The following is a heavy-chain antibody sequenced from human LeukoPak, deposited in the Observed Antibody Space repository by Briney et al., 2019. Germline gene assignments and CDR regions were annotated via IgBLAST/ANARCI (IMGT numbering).Heavy chain of an antibody. CDR3: ARMVGLVSDF. D-gene: IGHD3-10*01. CDR1: GDSVSSHSAA. J-gene: IGHJ4*02. Sequence: SQTLSLTCAISGDSVSSHSAAWNWIRQSPSRGLEWLGRTYYRSKWHSYYAPSVKSRITINPDTSKNQFSLQLKSVTPEDTAVYYCARMVGLVSDFWGQGTLVTVSS. CDR2: TYYRSKWHS. V-gene: IGHV6-1*01.